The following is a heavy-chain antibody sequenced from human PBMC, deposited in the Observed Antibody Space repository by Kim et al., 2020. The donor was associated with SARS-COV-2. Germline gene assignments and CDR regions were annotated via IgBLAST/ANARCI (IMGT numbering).Heavy chain of an antibody. Sequence: SETLSLTCTVSGGSISVYYWSWVRQAPGKGLEWIVYIFNGGRTNYNPSLKSRVTISVDTSKNQFSLKLSSVTAADTAMYYCARASSYYVIDYWGQGTLVTVSS. D-gene: IGHD1-26*01. J-gene: IGHJ4*02. CDR1: GGSISVYY. CDR3: ARASSYYVIDY. V-gene: IGHV4-59*13. CDR2: IFNGGRT.